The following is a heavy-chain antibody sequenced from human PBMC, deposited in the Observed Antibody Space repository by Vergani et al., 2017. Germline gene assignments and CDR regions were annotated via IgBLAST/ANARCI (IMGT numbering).Heavy chain of an antibody. J-gene: IGHJ6*03. D-gene: IGHD3-3*01. Sequence: QVQLVQSGAEVKKPGSSVKVSCKASGGTFSSYAISWVRQAPGQGLEWMGGIIPIFGTANYAQKFQGRVTITADESTSTAYMELSSLRSEDTAVYYCARGLGRFFRTQYCCYMDVWGRGTTVTVSS. CDR2: IIPIFGTA. CDR1: GGTFSSYA. V-gene: IGHV1-69*01. CDR3: ARGLGRFFRTQYCCYMDV.